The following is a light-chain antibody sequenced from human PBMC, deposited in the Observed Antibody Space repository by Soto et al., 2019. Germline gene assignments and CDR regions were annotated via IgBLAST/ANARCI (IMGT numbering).Light chain of an antibody. CDR3: QQYSSSLT. Sequence: EIVLTQSPGTLSLSPGERATLSCRASQSVSSSYLSWYQQKPGQAPRLIIYGASSRAAVIAGRFSGSGSATYSTITISRLEHDDVAVYYCQQYSSSLTFGGGTKVEIK. J-gene: IGKJ4*01. CDR2: GAS. V-gene: IGKV3-20*01. CDR1: QSVSSSY.